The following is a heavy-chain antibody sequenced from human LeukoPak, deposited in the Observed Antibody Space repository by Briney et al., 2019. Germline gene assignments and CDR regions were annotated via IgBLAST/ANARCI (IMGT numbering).Heavy chain of an antibody. J-gene: IGHJ4*01. CDR3: ARDSQRGFDYSNSLKN. D-gene: IGHD4-11*01. CDR2: IWSDSTNR. V-gene: IGHV3-33*01. Sequence: PGGSLRLSCAASGFIFSHHGMHWVRQAPGKGVEWVAVIWSDSTNRFYTDSVKGRFTISRDNSQNTVFPQMNSLRVKDTAIYYCARDSQRGFDYSNSLKNWGHGTLVTVSS. CDR1: GFIFSHHG.